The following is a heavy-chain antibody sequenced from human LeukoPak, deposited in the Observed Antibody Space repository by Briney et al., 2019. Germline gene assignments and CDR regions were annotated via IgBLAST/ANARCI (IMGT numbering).Heavy chain of an antibody. J-gene: IGHJ4*02. Sequence: PGGSLRLSCAASGFTFGNYWMSWVRQAPGKGPEWVAHINMDGSEKYHVDSVKGRFTISRDNAKNSLYLQMNGLKVEDTAVYYCARDKVTYWGPGTLVTVSS. CDR3: ARDKVTY. CDR1: GFTFGNYW. CDR2: INMDGSEK. V-gene: IGHV3-7*01.